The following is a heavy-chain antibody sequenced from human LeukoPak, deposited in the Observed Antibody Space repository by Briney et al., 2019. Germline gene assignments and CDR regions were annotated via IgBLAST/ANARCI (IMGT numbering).Heavy chain of an antibody. CDR1: GGSISSSSYY. V-gene: IGHV4-39*07. CDR2: IYYSGST. J-gene: IGHJ4*02. Sequence: SETLSLTCTVSGGSISSSSYYWGWIRQPPGKGLEWIGSIYYSGSTYYNPSLKSRVTISVDTSKNQFSLKLSSVTAADTAVYYCAGVDTAMIDYWGQGTLVTVSS. D-gene: IGHD5-18*01. CDR3: AGVDTAMIDY.